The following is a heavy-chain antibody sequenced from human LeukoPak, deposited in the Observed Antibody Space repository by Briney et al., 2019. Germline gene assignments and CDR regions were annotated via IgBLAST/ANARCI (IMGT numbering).Heavy chain of an antibody. Sequence: ASVKVSCKASGYTFTTYGITWVRQAPGQWLEWMGGISAYNGNTNYAQKLQGRVTMTTDTSTSTAYMELRSLRSDDTAVYYCARDGDFWSGYYYYGMDVWGQGTTVTVSS. D-gene: IGHD3-3*01. J-gene: IGHJ6*02. CDR1: GYTFTTYG. V-gene: IGHV1-18*01. CDR3: ARDGDFWSGYYYYGMDV. CDR2: ISAYNGNT.